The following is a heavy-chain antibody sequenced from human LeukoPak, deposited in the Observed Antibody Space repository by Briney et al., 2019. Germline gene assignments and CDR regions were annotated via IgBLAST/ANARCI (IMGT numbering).Heavy chain of an antibody. Sequence: ASVKVSCRASGYTFTGYYMHWVRQAPGQGLEWMGWINPNSGGTNYAQKFQGRVTMTRDTSISTAYMELSRLRSDDTAVYYCARAPGLKVAYYYYYMDVWGKGTTVTVSS. CDR1: GYTFTGYY. CDR3: ARAPGLKVAYYYYYMDV. CDR2: INPNSGGT. V-gene: IGHV1-2*02. J-gene: IGHJ6*03.